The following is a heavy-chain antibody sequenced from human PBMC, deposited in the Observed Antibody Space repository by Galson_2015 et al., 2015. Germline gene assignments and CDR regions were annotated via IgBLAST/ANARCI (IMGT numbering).Heavy chain of an antibody. CDR2: IYNTGIT. Sequence: ETLSLTCAVSGGSISSGNWWSWVRQSPGKGLEWVGEIYNTGITNYNPSLKSRVTMSLDKANSEFSPRLRSVTAADTALYYCAKAPWDGDFDDCWGHGSLVTVSS. CDR1: GGSISSGNW. J-gene: IGHJ4*01. D-gene: IGHD3-3*01. CDR3: AKAPWDGDFDDC. V-gene: IGHV4-4*02.